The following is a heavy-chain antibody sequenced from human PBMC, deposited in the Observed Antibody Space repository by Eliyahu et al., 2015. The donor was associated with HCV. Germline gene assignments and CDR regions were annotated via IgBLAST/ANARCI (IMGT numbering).Heavy chain of an antibody. CDR1: VGSFSGYY. J-gene: IGHJ6*02. CDR2: XNXSGST. Sequence: QVQLQQWGAGLLKPSETLSLTCAVXVGSFSGYYWSXXRQPPGKGLEWIXXXNXSGSTNYNPSLKSRVTISVDTSKNQFSLKLSSVTAADTAVYYCARGGPVYNYYYYYGMDVWGQGTTVTVSS. D-gene: IGHD5/OR15-5a*01. CDR3: ARGGPVYNYYYYYGMDV. V-gene: IGHV4-34*01.